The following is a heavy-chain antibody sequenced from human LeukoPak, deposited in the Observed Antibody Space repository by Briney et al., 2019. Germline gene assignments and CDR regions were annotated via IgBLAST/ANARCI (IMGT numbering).Heavy chain of an antibody. Sequence: GGSLRLSWAASGFTFSSYWMHWVRQAPGKGLVWVSRINSDGSSTSYADSVKGRFTISRDNAKNTLYLQMNSLRAEDTAVYYCARGRRSGWYLDYWGQGTLVTVSS. CDR3: ARGRRSGWYLDY. V-gene: IGHV3-74*01. CDR2: INSDGSST. CDR1: GFTFSSYW. J-gene: IGHJ4*02. D-gene: IGHD6-19*01.